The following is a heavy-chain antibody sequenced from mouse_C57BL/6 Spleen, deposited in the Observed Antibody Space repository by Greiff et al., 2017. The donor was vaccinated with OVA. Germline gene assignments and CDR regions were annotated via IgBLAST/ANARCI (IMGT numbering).Heavy chain of an antibody. V-gene: IGHV5-6*01. D-gene: IGHD1-1*01. CDR1: GFTFSSYG. Sequence: EVQLVESGGDLVKPGGSLKLSCAASGFTFSSYGMSWVRQTPDKRLEWVATISSGGSYTYYPDSVKGRFTISRDNAKNTLYLQMSSLKSEDTAMYYCASLNYYGSHWYFDVWGTGTTVTVSS. J-gene: IGHJ1*03. CDR2: ISSGGSYT. CDR3: ASLNYYGSHWYFDV.